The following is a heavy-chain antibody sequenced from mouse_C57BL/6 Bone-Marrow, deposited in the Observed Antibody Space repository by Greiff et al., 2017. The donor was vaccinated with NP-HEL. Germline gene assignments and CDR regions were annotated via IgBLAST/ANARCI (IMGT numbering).Heavy chain of an antibody. CDR2: IYPRSGNT. CDR1: GYTFTSYG. V-gene: IGHV1-81*01. J-gene: IGHJ2*01. D-gene: IGHD1-1*01. CDR3: ARGITTVVDTDFDY. Sequence: VKLQESGAELARPGASVKLSCKASGYTFTSYGISWVKQRTGQGLEWIGEIYPRSGNTYYNEKFKGKATLTADKSSSTAYMELRSLTSEDSAVYFCARGITTVVDTDFDYWGQGTTLTVSS.